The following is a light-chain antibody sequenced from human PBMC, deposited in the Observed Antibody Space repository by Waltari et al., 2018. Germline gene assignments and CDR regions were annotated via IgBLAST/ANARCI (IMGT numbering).Light chain of an antibody. CDR1: SSDVGNYDL. CDR3: CSYAGSGTWF. J-gene: IGLJ2*01. V-gene: IGLV2-23*02. Sequence: QSALTQPASVSGSPGQSITISCTGTSSDVGNYDLVSWYQQHPGKAPKLMIYEVTKPPSWVSNRFSGSKSGNTASLTGSGLQAEDEADYYCCSYAGSGTWFFGGGTKLTVL. CDR2: EVT.